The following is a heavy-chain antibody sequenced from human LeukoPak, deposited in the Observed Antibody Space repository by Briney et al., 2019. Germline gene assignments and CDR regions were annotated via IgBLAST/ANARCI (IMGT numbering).Heavy chain of an antibody. CDR1: GFTFSTYW. CDR3: TREAAAGIDH. V-gene: IGHV3-7*01. Sequence: GGSLRLSCAASGFTFSTYWMSWVRQAPGKGLEWVANIKQDGSEKYYLDSVKGRFTISRDNAKNSLYLQMNSLRAEDTAVYFCTREAAAGIDHWGQGTLVTVSS. J-gene: IGHJ4*02. CDR2: IKQDGSEK. D-gene: IGHD6-13*01.